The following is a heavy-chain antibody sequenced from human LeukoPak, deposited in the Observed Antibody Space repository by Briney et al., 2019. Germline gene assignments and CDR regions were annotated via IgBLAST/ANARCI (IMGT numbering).Heavy chain of an antibody. D-gene: IGHD6-6*01. Sequence: PSETLSLTCAVYGGSFSGYYWSWIRQPPGRGLEWDGEINHSGSTNYNRSLKSRVTISVDTSKNQFSLKLSSVTAADTAVYYCARVGQSSSSAFTTWYYYYYMDVWGKGTTVTVSS. CDR3: ARVGQSSSSAFTTWYYYYYMDV. V-gene: IGHV4-34*01. J-gene: IGHJ6*03. CDR2: INHSGST. CDR1: GGSFSGYY.